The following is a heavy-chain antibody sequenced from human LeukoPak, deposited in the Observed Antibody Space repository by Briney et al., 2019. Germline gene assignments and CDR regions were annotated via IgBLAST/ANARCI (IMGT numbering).Heavy chain of an antibody. CDR3: AKELYSYGYCFDY. J-gene: IGHJ4*02. CDR1: GFTFSSYA. V-gene: IGHV3-23*01. Sequence: GGPLRLSCPASGFTFSSYAMSWVRQAPGKGLEWVSAISGSGGSTYYADSVKGRFTISRDNSKNTLYLQMNSLRAEDTAVYYCAKELYSYGYCFDYWGQGTLVTVSS. CDR2: ISGSGGST. D-gene: IGHD5-18*01.